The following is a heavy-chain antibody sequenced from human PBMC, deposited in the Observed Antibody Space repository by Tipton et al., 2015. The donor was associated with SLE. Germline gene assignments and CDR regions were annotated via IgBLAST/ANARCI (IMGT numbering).Heavy chain of an antibody. J-gene: IGHJ4*02. V-gene: IGHV4-4*07. CDR3: ARGGSTALYHFDS. CDR1: GGSISSFH. D-gene: IGHD6-13*01. Sequence: TLSLTCTVSGGSISSFHWNWIRQPAGKGLEWIGRIYTSGSSNYNPSLRSRITISVDTSKKHFSLKLNSVTAADTAVYYCARGGSTALYHFDSWGQGTLVTVSS. CDR2: IYTSGSS.